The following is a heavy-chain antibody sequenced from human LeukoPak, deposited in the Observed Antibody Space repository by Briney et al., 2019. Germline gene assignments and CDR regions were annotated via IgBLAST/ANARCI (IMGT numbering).Heavy chain of an antibody. CDR2: ISAYNGNT. CDR1: GYTFTSYG. J-gene: IGHJ6*03. D-gene: IGHD2-2*03. Sequence: GASVKVSCKASGYTFTSYGISWVRQAPGQGLEWMGWISAYNGNTNYAQKLQGRVTMTTDTSTSTAYMELRSLRSDDTAVYYCARALDIVVVPAAVYYYYYMDVWGKGTTVTVSS. V-gene: IGHV1-18*01. CDR3: ARALDIVVVPAAVYYYYYMDV.